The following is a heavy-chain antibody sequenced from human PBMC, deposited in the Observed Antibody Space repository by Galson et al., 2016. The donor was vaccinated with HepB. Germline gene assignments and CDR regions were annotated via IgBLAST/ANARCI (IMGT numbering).Heavy chain of an antibody. CDR2: ISWNSGSI. J-gene: IGHJ4*02. V-gene: IGHV3-9*01. CDR3: AFLGEFGERGTQY. CDR1: GFTFEDYG. Sequence: SLRLSCAASGFTFEDYGMHWVRQTPGKGLEWVSGISWNSGSINYADSVKGRFTISRDNAKNSLYLQMNSLRAEDTAFYYCAFLGEFGERGTQYWGQGTLVTVSS. D-gene: IGHD3-10*01.